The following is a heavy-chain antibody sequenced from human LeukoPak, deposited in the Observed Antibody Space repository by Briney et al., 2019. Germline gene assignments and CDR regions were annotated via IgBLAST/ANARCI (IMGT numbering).Heavy chain of an antibody. J-gene: IGHJ6*03. D-gene: IGHD5-24*01. CDR1: GGSFCGYY. CDR2: INHSGST. Sequence: PSETLSLTCAVYGGSFCGYYWSWMRQPPGKGLEWIGEINHSGSTNYNPSLKSRVTISVDTSKNQFSLKLSSVTAADTAVYYCASRGRDGYNDYYYYCMDVWGKGTTVTVSS. CDR3: ASRGRDGYNDYYYYCMDV. V-gene: IGHV4-34*01.